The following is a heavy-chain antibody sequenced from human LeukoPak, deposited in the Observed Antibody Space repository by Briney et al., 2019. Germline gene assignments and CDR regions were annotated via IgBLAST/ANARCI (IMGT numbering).Heavy chain of an antibody. D-gene: IGHD3-22*01. CDR3: AKGEQSMIVVPPGDY. Sequence: PGGSLRLSCAASGFTFSSYGMHWVRQAPGKGLEWVAVISYDGSNKYYADSVKGRFTISRDNSKNTLYLQMNSLRAEDTAVYYCAKGEQSMIVVPPGDYWGQGTLVTVSS. J-gene: IGHJ4*02. V-gene: IGHV3-30*18. CDR1: GFTFSSYG. CDR2: ISYDGSNK.